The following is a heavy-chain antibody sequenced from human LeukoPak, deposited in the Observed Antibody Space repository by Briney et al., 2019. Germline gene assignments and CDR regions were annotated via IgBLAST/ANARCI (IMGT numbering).Heavy chain of an antibody. CDR3: AKEGIGYCSSTSCLRSLDY. V-gene: IGHV3-7*03. D-gene: IGHD2-2*01. J-gene: IGHJ4*02. Sequence: GSLRLXCAASXFTFSSYWMNWARQAPGKGLEWVASINDNGNGNYYVDSVKGRFTISRDNSKNTLYLQMNSLRAEDTAVYYCAKEGIGYCSSTSCLRSLDYWGQGTLVTVSS. CDR2: INDNGNGN. CDR1: XFTFSSYW.